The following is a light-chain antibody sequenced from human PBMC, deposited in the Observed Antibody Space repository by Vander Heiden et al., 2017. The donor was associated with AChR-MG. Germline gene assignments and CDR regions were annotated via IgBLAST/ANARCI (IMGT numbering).Light chain of an antibody. J-gene: IGKJ4*01. Sequence: EVGLTQSPGTPCLSPGEEATLSFRASQSVSSSYLAWYQQKPGQAPRLLIYGASSRATGIPDRFSGSGSGTDFTLTISRLEPEDFAVYYCQQYCSSPLTFGGGTKVEIK. CDR1: QSVSSSY. CDR2: GAS. V-gene: IGKV3-20*01. CDR3: QQYCSSPLT.